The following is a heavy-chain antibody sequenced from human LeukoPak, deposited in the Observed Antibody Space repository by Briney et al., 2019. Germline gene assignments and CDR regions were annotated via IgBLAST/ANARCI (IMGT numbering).Heavy chain of an antibody. CDR3: ARLGTTVTTDY. D-gene: IGHD4-17*01. CDR2: IYYRGST. CDR1: GGSISSYY. V-gene: IGHV4-59*05. J-gene: IGHJ4*02. Sequence: PSETLSLTCTVSGGSISSYYWSWIRQPPGKGLEWIGSIYYRGSTYYNPSLKSRVTISVDTSKNQFSLKLSSVTAADTAVYYCARLGTTVTTDYWGQGTLVTVSS.